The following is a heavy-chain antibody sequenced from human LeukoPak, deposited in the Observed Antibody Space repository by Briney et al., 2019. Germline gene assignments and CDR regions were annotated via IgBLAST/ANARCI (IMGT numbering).Heavy chain of an antibody. Sequence: GRSLRLSRSASGFTFSSYGMHWVRQAPGKGLEYVSGISNKGGSTYYADSVKGRSTISRDNSKNTLHLQMSSLRADDTAVYYCVKSGTWADFDSWGQGTLVTVSS. D-gene: IGHD1-26*01. CDR3: VKSGTWADFDS. CDR1: GFTFSSYG. J-gene: IGHJ4*02. V-gene: IGHV3-64D*09. CDR2: ISNKGGST.